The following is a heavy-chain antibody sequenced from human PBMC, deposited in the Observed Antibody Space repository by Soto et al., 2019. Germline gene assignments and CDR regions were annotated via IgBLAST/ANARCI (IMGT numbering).Heavy chain of an antibody. CDR1: GYRFSTYG. CDR2: ISAYNGNT. Sequence: ASVKVSCKASGYRFSTYGINWVRQAPGQGLEWMGWISAYNGNTNYAQKLQGRVTMTTDTSTSTAYMELRSLRSDDTAVYYCVRAGVPGYYDSSGYVAHAFDIWGQGTMVTVS. V-gene: IGHV1-18*04. J-gene: IGHJ3*02. D-gene: IGHD3-22*01. CDR3: VRAGVPGYYDSSGYVAHAFDI.